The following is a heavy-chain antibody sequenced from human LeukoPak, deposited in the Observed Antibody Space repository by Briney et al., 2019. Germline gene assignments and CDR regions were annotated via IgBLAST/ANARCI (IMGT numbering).Heavy chain of an antibody. D-gene: IGHD3-3*01. CDR2: INHSGST. CDR1: GGSFSGYY. CDR3: ARGSGYYDFWSGYYNWFDP. J-gene: IGHJ5*02. V-gene: IGHV4-34*01. Sequence: SETLSLTCAVYGGSFSGYYWSWIRQPPGKGLEWIGEINHSGSTNYNPSLKSRVTISVDTSKNQFSLKLSSVTAADTAVYYCARGSGYYDFWSGYYNWFDPWGQGTLVTVSS.